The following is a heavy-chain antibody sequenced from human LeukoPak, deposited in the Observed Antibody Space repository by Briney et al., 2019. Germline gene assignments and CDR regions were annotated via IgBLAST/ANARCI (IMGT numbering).Heavy chain of an antibody. D-gene: IGHD3-10*01. CDR2: TSSDLNVK. J-gene: IGHJ4*02. CDR3: AREGYYGSGSPPSLYLDY. CDR1: GFTFRNYV. V-gene: IGHV3-30-3*01. Sequence: GGSLRLSCAASGFTFRNYVIHWVRQAPGKGLEWVAVTSSDLNVKLYADSVKGRFTISRDNSRSTLYLQMNSLRPEDTAIYYCAREGYYGSGSPPSLYLDYWGQGTLVTVSS.